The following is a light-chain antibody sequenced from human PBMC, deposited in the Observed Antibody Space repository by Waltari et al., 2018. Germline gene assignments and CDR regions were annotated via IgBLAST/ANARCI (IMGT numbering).Light chain of an antibody. CDR2: EVT. V-gene: IGLV2-23*02. CDR3: CSYADIYTLV. CDR1: SSDVGSYNL. Sequence: QSALTQPASVSGAPGQSITISLTATSSDVGSYNLVSWYQQHPGKAPKLIIYEVTKRPSGLSDRFSGSKSDNTASLTISGLQAEDEADYYCCSYADIYTLVFGGGTKLTVL. J-gene: IGLJ2*01.